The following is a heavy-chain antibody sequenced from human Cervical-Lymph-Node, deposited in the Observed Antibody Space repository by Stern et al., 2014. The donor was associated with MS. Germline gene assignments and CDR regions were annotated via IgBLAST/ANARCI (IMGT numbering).Heavy chain of an antibody. CDR2: ITPIFNSA. Sequence: QAQLVQSGGEVKKPGSSVKVSCKASGDTFTDYAISWVRQAPGQGPEWMGGITPIFNSADYAQKFQGRLTITADKSRSTAYMELSSLTSDDTAVYYCAREVGSLAMDVWGQGTTVIVSS. J-gene: IGHJ6*01. CDR1: GDTFTDYA. CDR3: AREVGSLAMDV. D-gene: IGHD1-1*01. V-gene: IGHV1-69*06.